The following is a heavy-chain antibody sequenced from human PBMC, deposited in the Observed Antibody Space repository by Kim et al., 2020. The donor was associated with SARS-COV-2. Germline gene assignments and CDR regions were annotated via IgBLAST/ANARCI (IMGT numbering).Heavy chain of an antibody. CDR3: ARHGDGGVFDY. V-gene: IGHV4-59*08. D-gene: IGHD3-10*01. CDR2: T. J-gene: IGHJ4*02. Sequence: TTSTPSLKRRVTISIDTPKNHFSLKVSSVTAADTAVYYCARHGDGGVFDYWGQGTLVTVSS.